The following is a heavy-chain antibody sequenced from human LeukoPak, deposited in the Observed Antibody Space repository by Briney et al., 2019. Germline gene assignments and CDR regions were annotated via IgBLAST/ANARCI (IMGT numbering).Heavy chain of an antibody. Sequence: ASVKVSCKASGYTFTGYYMHWVRQATGQGLEWMGWINPNSGGTNYAQKSQGRVTMTRDTSISTAYMELSRLRSDDTAVYYCARDLESYDFWSGRYYYYYMDVWGKGTTVTVSS. J-gene: IGHJ6*03. V-gene: IGHV1-2*02. CDR2: INPNSGGT. CDR3: ARDLESYDFWSGRYYYYYMDV. CDR1: GYTFTGYY. D-gene: IGHD3-3*01.